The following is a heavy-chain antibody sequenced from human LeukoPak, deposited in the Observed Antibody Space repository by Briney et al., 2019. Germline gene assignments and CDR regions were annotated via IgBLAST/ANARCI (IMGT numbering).Heavy chain of an antibody. J-gene: IGHJ5*02. CDR3: ARDLPWFDP. CDR1: GGSISNVGYY. Sequence: SETLSLTCTVSGGSISNVGYYWSWIRQHPGKGPEWIGYIYYSGSTYYNPSLKSRVTISVDTSKNQFSLRLSSVTAADTAVYYCARDLPWFDPWGQGTLVTVSS. V-gene: IGHV4-31*03. CDR2: IYYSGST.